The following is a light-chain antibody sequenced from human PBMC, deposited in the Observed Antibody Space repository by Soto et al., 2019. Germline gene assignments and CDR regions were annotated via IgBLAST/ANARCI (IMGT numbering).Light chain of an antibody. CDR2: GAS. CDR1: QSVGSY. V-gene: IGKV3-20*01. CDR3: QHYGGPPPWT. Sequence: ENVLTQSPGTLSLSPGERATLSCRASQSVGSYLGWYQKKPGQAPRLLIYGASNRATGIPDRFSGSGSGTDFTLTISRLEHEDFAVYYCQHYGGPPPWTFGQGT. J-gene: IGKJ1*01.